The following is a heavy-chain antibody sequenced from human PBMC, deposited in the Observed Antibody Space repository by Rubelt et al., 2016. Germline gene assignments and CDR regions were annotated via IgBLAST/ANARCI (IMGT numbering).Heavy chain of an antibody. CDR3: ARDPGSSGWYSSDAFDI. CDR2: INSDGSST. Sequence: CAASGFTFSSYWMHWVRQAPGKGLVWVSRINSDGSSTSYADSVKGRFTISRDNAKNTLYLQMNSLRAEDTAVYYCARDPGSSGWYSSDAFDIWGQGTTVSVSS. CDR1: GFTFSSYW. J-gene: IGHJ3*02. D-gene: IGHD6-19*01. V-gene: IGHV3-74*01.